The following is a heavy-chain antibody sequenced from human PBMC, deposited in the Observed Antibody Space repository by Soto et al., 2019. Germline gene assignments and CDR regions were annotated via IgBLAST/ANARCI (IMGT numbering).Heavy chain of an antibody. CDR2: ISGSVGST. Sequence: GGSLRLSCAASGFTFSSYAMSWVRQAPGKGLEWVSAISGSVGSTYYADSVKGRFTISRDNSKNTLYLQMNSLRAENTAVYYCAKDPMAYYYGMDVWGQGTTVTVSS. CDR1: GFTFSSYA. J-gene: IGHJ6*02. V-gene: IGHV3-23*01. CDR3: AKDPMAYYYGMDV.